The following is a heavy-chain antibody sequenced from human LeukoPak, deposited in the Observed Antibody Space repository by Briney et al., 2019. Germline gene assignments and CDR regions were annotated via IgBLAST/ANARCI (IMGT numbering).Heavy chain of an antibody. CDR1: GYTFTSYD. J-gene: IGHJ4*02. V-gene: IGHV1-8*01. Sequence: ASVKVSCKTSGYTFTSYDINWVRQATGQGLEWMGWMNPDSGNTGYAQKFQGRVTMTRNTSTTTAYMELSSLRSEDTAVYYCATLYSGYDRYLVFDYWGQGTLVTVSS. CDR2: MNPDSGNT. D-gene: IGHD5-12*01. CDR3: ATLYSGYDRYLVFDY.